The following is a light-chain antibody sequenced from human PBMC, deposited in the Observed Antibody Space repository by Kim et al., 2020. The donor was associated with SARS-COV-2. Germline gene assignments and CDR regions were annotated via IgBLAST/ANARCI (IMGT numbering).Light chain of an antibody. Sequence: DIQMTQSPSSLSASVGDRVTITCQASQDISNYLNWYQQKPGKAPKVLIYGASNMETGVPSRFSGSGSGTDFTFTISSLQPEDIATYYCQHSDNLPFGGGTKMDIK. CDR3: QHSDNLP. V-gene: IGKV1-33*01. CDR1: QDISNY. CDR2: GAS. J-gene: IGKJ4*01.